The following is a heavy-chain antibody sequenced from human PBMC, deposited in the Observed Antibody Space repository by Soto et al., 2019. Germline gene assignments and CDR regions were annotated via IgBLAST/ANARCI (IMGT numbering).Heavy chain of an antibody. Sequence: EVPLAESGGGMVQPGGSLGLSCVASGFTFSSYDMHWVRQAPGKGLEYVSSISSNGGTTYYGNSVQGRFTISRDNSKNTLYLQMGSLRADDMAVYYCVRRVSGNYDYWGQGTLVTVSS. V-gene: IGHV3-64*01. J-gene: IGHJ4*02. CDR1: GFTFSSYD. D-gene: IGHD1-7*01. CDR2: ISSNGGTT. CDR3: VRRVSGNYDY.